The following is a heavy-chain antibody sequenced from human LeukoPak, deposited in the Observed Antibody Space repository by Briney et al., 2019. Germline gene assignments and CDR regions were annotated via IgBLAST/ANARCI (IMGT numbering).Heavy chain of an antibody. Sequence: SETLSLTCIVSGVSISSGGYYWSWIRQPPGKGLEWIGYIYHSGSTYYNPSLKSRVTISVDRSKNQFSLKLSSVTAADTAVYYCARDQGERPYFDYWGQGTLVTVSS. D-gene: IGHD3-10*01. CDR3: ARDQGERPYFDY. CDR2: IYHSGST. J-gene: IGHJ4*02. V-gene: IGHV4-30-2*01. CDR1: GVSISSGGYY.